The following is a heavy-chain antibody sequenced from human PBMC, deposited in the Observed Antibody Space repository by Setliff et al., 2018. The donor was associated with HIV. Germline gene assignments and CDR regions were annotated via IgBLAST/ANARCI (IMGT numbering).Heavy chain of an antibody. CDR2: IYTSGKT. CDR3: ARVHYDANKFDH. V-gene: IGHV4-61*09. J-gene: IGHJ4*02. CDR1: GGSISSGNYY. Sequence: PSETLSLTCAVSGGSISSGNYYWSWVRQSAEKGLEWIGHIYTSGKTDYNPSLKSRVTLSVDTSKSQLSLKLTSVTAADTAVYYCARVHYDANKFDHWGQGTLVTVSS. D-gene: IGHD5-12*01.